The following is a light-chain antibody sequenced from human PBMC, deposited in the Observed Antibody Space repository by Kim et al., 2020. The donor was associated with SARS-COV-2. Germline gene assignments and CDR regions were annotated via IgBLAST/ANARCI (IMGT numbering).Light chain of an antibody. J-gene: IGKJ1*01. CDR2: GAS. Sequence: EIVMTQSPGTLSVSPGERATLSCRASQSVSSNLAWYQQKPGQAPRLLIYGASTRANGIPDRFSGRGSGTEFTLTISSLQSEDLAVYYCQQYNNWWTFGQGTKVDIK. V-gene: IGKV3-15*01. CDR3: QQYNNWWT. CDR1: QSVSSN.